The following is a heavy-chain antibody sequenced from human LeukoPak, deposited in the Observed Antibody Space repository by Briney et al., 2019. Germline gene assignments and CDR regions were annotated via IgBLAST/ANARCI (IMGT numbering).Heavy chain of an antibody. CDR3: ARDVHYGSGSYYPN. Sequence: SETLSLTCTVSGGSISSYYWSWIRQPPGKGLEWIGYIYYSGSTNYNPSLKSRVTISVDTSKNQFSLKLSSVTAADTAVYYCARDVHYGSGSYYPNWGQGTLVTVSS. D-gene: IGHD3-10*01. CDR1: GGSISSYY. J-gene: IGHJ4*02. V-gene: IGHV4-59*01. CDR2: IYYSGST.